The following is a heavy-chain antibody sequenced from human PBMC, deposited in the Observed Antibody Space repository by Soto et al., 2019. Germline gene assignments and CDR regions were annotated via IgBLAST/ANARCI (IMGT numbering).Heavy chain of an antibody. V-gene: IGHV1-46*01. CDR2: INPSGGST. Sequence: QVQLVQSGAEVKKPGASVKVSSKASGYTFTSYYMRWVRQAPGQGLEWMGIINPSGGSTSYAQKFQGRVTMTRDTSTSTVSMELSSLRSEDTAVYYCARDLRIYGDYAPCYWGQGTLVTVSS. J-gene: IGHJ4*02. D-gene: IGHD4-17*01. CDR3: ARDLRIYGDYAPCY. CDR1: GYTFTSYY.